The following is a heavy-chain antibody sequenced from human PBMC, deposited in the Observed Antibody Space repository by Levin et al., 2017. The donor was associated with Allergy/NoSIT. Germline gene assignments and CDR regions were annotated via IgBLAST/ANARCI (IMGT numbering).Heavy chain of an antibody. CDR1: GYTFTSYY. Sequence: ASVKVSCEASGYTFTSYYMHWVRQAPGQGLEWMGIINPSGGITNYAQRFQGRVTMTRDTSTSTVYMELSSLRSEDTAVDYCARVGSSWYSNWYFDLWGRGTLVTVSS. D-gene: IGHD6-13*01. CDR2: INPSGGIT. CDR3: ARVGSSWYSNWYFDL. V-gene: IGHV1-46*01. J-gene: IGHJ2*01.